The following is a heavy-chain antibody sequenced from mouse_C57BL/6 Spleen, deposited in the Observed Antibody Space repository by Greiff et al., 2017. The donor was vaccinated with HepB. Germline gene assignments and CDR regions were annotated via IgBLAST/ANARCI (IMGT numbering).Heavy chain of an antibody. CDR3: ARPGITTVVAPFGY. D-gene: IGHD1-1*01. CDR2: ISSGGSYT. CDR1: GFTFSSYG. J-gene: IGHJ3*01. Sequence: EVKVVESGGDLVKPGGSLKLSCAASGFTFSSYGMSWVRQTPDKRLEWVATISSGGSYTYYPDSVKGRFTITRDNAKNTLYLQMSSLKSEDTAMYYCARPGITTVVAPFGYWGQGTLVTVSA. V-gene: IGHV5-6*01.